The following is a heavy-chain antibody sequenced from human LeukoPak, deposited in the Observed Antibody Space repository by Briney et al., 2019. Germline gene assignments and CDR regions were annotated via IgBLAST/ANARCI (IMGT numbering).Heavy chain of an antibody. CDR3: ARQGGYGGNSDWYFDL. Sequence: SETLSLTCTVSGGSISSYYWSWIRQPAGKGLEWIGRIYTSGSTNYNPSLKSRVTISVDTSKNQFSLKLSSVTAADTAVYYCARQGGYGGNSDWYFDLWGRGTLVTVSS. CDR1: GGSISSYY. D-gene: IGHD4-23*01. V-gene: IGHV4-4*07. J-gene: IGHJ2*01. CDR2: IYTSGST.